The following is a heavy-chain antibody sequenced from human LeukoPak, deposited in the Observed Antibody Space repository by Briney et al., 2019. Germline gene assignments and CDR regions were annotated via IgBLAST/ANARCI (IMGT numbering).Heavy chain of an antibody. CDR2: IRSKANSYAT. Sequence: GGSLKLSCAASGFTFSGSAMHWVRQASGKGLEWVGRIRSKANSYATAYAASVKGRFTISRDDSKNTAYLQMNSLKPDDTAVYYCTTPGRRWEYFDDWGQGTLVTVSS. J-gene: IGHJ4*02. V-gene: IGHV3-73*01. D-gene: IGHD1-26*01. CDR1: GFTFSGSA. CDR3: TTPGRRWEYFDD.